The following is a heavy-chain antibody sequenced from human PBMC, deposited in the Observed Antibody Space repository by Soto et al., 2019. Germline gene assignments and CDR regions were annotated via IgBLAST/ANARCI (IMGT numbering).Heavy chain of an antibody. CDR1: GFTFSSYA. D-gene: IGHD3-16*01. CDR2: VSYDGSNK. Sequence: QVQLVESGGGVVQPGRSLRLSCAASGFTFSSYAMHWVRQAPGKGLAWVAVVSYDGSNKYYTDSVKGRFTISRDNSKNTLFLQMNSLRAEDTAVYYCATWGSIPGDYWGQGALVTVSS. J-gene: IGHJ4*02. V-gene: IGHV3-30-3*01. CDR3: ATWGSIPGDY.